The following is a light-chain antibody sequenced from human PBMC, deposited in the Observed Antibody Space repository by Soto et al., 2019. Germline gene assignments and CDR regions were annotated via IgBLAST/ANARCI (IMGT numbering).Light chain of an antibody. CDR1: SSDIGDRDI. CDR3: CSYVGTSPAF. V-gene: IGLV2-23*01. Sequence: QSALTQPASVSGSPGQSITISCTGASSDIGDRDIISLYQQHPGKPPKLVIYEGTKRPSGISHRFSASKSGNMASLTISGLQDEDEADYFCCSYVGTSPAFFGGGTKLTVL. J-gene: IGLJ2*01. CDR2: EGT.